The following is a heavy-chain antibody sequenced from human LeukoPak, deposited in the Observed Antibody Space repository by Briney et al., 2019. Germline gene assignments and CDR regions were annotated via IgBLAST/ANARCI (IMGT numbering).Heavy chain of an antibody. J-gene: IGHJ6*02. Sequence: GGSLRLSCAASGFTLSNAWMNWVRQAPGKGLEWVGRIQSKTDGGTTEYAAPVKGRFTISRDDSTNTLYQQMNSLKTEDTGAYYCAAGGRVWGQGTTVTVSS. V-gene: IGHV3-15*01. CDR3: AAGGRV. D-gene: IGHD3-10*01. CDR1: GFTLSNAW. CDR2: IQSKTDGGTT.